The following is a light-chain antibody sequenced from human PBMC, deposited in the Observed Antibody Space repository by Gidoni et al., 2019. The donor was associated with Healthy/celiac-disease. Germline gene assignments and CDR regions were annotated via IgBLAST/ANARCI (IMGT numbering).Light chain of an antibody. V-gene: IGKV1-39*01. CDR2: AAS. J-gene: IGKJ4*01. Sequence: DIQMTQSSSSLSASVGDRVTITCRASQSISSYLNWYQQKPGKAPKRLIYAASSLQSGVPSRFSGSGSGTDFTLTISSLQPEDFATYYCQQSYSTLALTFGGGTKVEIK. CDR3: QQSYSTLALT. CDR1: QSISSY.